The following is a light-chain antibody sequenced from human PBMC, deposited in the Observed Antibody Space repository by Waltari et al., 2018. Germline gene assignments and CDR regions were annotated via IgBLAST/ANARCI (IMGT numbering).Light chain of an antibody. V-gene: IGKV1-5*03. J-gene: IGKJ2*03. CDR1: QSISNY. CDR3: QQYNTYSS. CDR2: KAS. Sequence: DIQMTQSPSTLSASVGDTIPITCRASQSISNYLAWYQQKPGKAPKLLIYKASSSGSGVPSRLSGSGSGTEFTLTISSLQPDDFATYYCQQYNTYSSFGQGTKLEIK.